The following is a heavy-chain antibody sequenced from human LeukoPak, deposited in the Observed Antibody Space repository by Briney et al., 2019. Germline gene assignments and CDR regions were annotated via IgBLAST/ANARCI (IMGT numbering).Heavy chain of an antibody. V-gene: IGHV3-11*06. Sequence: GGSLRLSCAASGFTFSDYYMSWIRQAPGKGLEWVSYISSSSYTNYADSAKGRFTISRDNAKNSLYLQMNSLRAEDTAVYYCARDGHSYGYDLDYWGQGTLVTVSS. CDR1: GFTFSDYY. D-gene: IGHD5-18*01. CDR3: ARDGHSYGYDLDY. J-gene: IGHJ4*02. CDR2: ISSSSYT.